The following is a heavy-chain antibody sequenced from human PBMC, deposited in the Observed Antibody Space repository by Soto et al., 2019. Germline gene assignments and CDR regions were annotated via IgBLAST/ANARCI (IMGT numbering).Heavy chain of an antibody. V-gene: IGHV3-11*06. D-gene: IGHD1-26*01. CDR3: ARDMNSGTYHDY. J-gene: IGHJ4*02. CDR1: GFTFSDYY. Sequence: GGSVRLSCAASGFTFSDYYMSWIRQAPGKGLEWLSYITTSSSYTNYADSVKGRFTISRDNAKNSLYLQMNGLRAEDTAVYYCARDMNSGTYHDYWGQGTLVTVSS. CDR2: ITTSSSYT.